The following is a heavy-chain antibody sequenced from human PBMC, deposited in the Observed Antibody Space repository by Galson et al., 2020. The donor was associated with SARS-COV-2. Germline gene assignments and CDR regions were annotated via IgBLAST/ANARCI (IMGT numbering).Heavy chain of an antibody. V-gene: IGHV1-24*01. D-gene: IGHD3-9*01. Sequence: GASVKVSCKVSGYSLTGLSMHWVRQAPGKGLEWMGAFDPEYDKTVYAQKFEGRVIMTQDTSTDTAYMELSSLRSEDTARYYCAPVDILTGIDYWGQGTLVSVSS. J-gene: IGHJ4*02. CDR2: FDPEYDKT. CDR3: APVDILTGIDY. CDR1: GYSLTGLS.